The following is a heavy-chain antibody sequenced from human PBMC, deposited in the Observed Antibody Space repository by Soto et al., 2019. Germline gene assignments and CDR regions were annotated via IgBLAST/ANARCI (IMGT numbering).Heavy chain of an antibody. CDR2: ISSSSSYI. V-gene: IGHV3-21*01. CDR3: ARDVSSVTIVPYYYGMDV. CDR1: GFTFSSYS. D-gene: IGHD4-17*01. Sequence: KPVGSLRLSCAASGFTFSSYSMNWVRQAPGKGLEWVSSISSSSSYIYYADSVKGRFAISRDNAKNSLYLQMNSLRAEDTAVYYCARDVSSVTIVPYYYGMDVWGQGTTVTVSS. J-gene: IGHJ6*02.